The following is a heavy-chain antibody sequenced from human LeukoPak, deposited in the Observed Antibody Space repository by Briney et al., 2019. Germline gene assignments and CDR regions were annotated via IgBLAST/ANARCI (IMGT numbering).Heavy chain of an antibody. CDR2: IYYSGST. J-gene: IGHJ4*02. V-gene: IGHV4-59*08. D-gene: IGHD6-19*01. CDR3: ARAVSGRFDY. CDR1: GGSMSPYH. Sequence: SETLSLTCTVSGGSMSPYHWGWIRQPPGKGLKWTGYIYYSGSTNYNPSLKSRVTISVDTSKNQFSLKLSSVTAADTAIYYCARAVSGRFDYWGQGTLVTVSS.